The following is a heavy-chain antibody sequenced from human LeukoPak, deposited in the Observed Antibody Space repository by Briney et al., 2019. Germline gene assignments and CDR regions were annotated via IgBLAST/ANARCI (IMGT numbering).Heavy chain of an antibody. CDR1: GFTFSSYW. CDR3: ASGVDYGDYNGY. J-gene: IGHJ4*02. D-gene: IGHD4-17*01. V-gene: IGHV3-74*01. CDR2: INSDGSST. Sequence: GGSLRLSCAASGFTFSSYWMHWVRQAPGKGLVWVSRINSDGSSTSYADSVKGRSTISRDNAKNTLYLQMNSLRAEDTAVYYCASGVDYGDYNGYWGQGTLVTVSS.